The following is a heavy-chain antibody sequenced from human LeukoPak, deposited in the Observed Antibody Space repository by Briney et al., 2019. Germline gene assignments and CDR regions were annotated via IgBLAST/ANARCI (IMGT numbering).Heavy chain of an antibody. Sequence: SETLSLTCTVSGGSISSYYWSWIRQPPGKGLEWIGYIYYSGSTNYNPSLKSRVTISVDTSKNQFSLKLSSVTAADTAVYYCARDHPYDYVWGSYRYFDYWGQGTLVTVSS. CDR1: GGSISSYY. D-gene: IGHD3-16*02. V-gene: IGHV4-59*01. CDR3: ARDHPYDYVWGSYRYFDY. J-gene: IGHJ4*02. CDR2: IYYSGST.